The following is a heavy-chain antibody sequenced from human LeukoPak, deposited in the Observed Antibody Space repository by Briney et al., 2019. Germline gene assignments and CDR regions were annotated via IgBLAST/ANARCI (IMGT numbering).Heavy chain of an antibody. Sequence: TSGESLKISGQCSGYSFSYYWIRWVRQMSGKGLGWMGRIDPSDSYTDYSHSFQGHVTISADKSISTAYLQWISLKASDTAMYYCARPLYGSGTSETFDIWGQGTMVSVSS. CDR2: IDPSDSYT. D-gene: IGHD3-10*01. J-gene: IGHJ3*02. V-gene: IGHV5-10-1*01. CDR3: ARPLYGSGTSETFDI. CDR1: GYSFSYYW.